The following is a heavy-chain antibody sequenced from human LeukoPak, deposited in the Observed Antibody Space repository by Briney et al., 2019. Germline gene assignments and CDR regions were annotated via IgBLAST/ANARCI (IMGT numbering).Heavy chain of an antibody. CDR1: GGTFSSYD. V-gene: IGHV1-69*06. CDR2: IIPIFGTA. J-gene: IGHJ3*02. D-gene: IGHD3-10*01. Sequence: ASVKVFCKASGGTFSSYDISWVRQAPGQGLEWMGAIIPIFGTANYAQKFQGRVTITADKSTSTAYMELSSLRSEDTAVYYCARRYDKNAFDIWGQGTMVTVSS. CDR3: ARRYDKNAFDI.